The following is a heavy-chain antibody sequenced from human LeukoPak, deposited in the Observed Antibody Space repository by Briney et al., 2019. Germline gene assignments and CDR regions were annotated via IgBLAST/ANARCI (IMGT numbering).Heavy chain of an antibody. CDR3: ARLPYSTGTFDY. J-gene: IGHJ4*02. CDR1: GFTFSSYS. D-gene: IGHD6-19*01. CDR2: ISTTRSDI. Sequence: GGSLRLSCAASGFTFSSYSMNWVRQAPGRGLEWISFISTTRSDIYYADSVKGRFTISRDNAKNSLYLQMNSLRAEDTAVYYCARLPYSTGTFDYWGQGTLVTVSS. V-gene: IGHV3-21*01.